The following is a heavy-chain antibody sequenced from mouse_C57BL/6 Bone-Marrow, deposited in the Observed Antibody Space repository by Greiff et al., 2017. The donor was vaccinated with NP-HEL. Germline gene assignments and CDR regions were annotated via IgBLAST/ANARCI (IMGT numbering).Heavy chain of an antibody. Sequence: QVQLQQPGAELVKPGASVKLSCKASGYTFTSYWMHWVKQRPGRGLEWIGRIVPNSGGTKYNEKFKSKATLTVDKPSSTAYMQLSSLTSEDSAVYYCAILVFVAVAKDDWGQGTTLTVSS. J-gene: IGHJ2*01. CDR2: IVPNSGGT. CDR3: AILVFVAVAKDD. D-gene: IGHD1-1*01. CDR1: GYTFTSYW. V-gene: IGHV1-72*01.